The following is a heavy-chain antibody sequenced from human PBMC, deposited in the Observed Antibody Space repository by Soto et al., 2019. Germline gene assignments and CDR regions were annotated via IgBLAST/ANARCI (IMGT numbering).Heavy chain of an antibody. J-gene: IGHJ6*02. D-gene: IGHD5-18*01. V-gene: IGHV1-3*01. Sequence: ASVKVSCKASGYTFTSYAMHWVRQAPGQRLEWMGWINAGNGNTKYSQKFQGRVTITRDTSASTAYMELSSRRSEDTAVYYCARIYTDMDYYYYYGMDVWGQGTTVTVSS. CDR3: ARIYTDMDYYYYYGMDV. CDR2: INAGNGNT. CDR1: GYTFTSYA.